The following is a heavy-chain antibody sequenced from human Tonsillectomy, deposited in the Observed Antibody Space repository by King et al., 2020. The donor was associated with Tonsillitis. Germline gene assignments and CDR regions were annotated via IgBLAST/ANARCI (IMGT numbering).Heavy chain of an antibody. Sequence: VQLVESGAEVKKPGSSVRVSCRASGDTLSRYALSWVRQAPGQGLEWMGGIVPIFGTTNNAQKFQGRVTITADESTSTVYMELSSLKSEDTGVYYWARVGGIHPAASYYFDHWGQGTLVTVSS. V-gene: IGHV1-69*01. CDR2: IVPIFGTT. CDR1: GDTLSRYA. CDR3: ARVGGIHPAASYYFDH. D-gene: IGHD3-16*01. J-gene: IGHJ4*02.